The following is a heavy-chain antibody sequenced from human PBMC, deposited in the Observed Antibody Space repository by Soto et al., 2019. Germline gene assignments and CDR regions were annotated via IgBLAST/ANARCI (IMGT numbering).Heavy chain of an antibody. D-gene: IGHD2-21*02. Sequence: QVQLVQSGAEVKKPGASVKVSCKASGYTFTSYGISWVRQAPGQGLAWMGWSSGYNGNTNYAQKFQGRVTMTTDTSTSTAYMELRSLRSDDTAVYYCATAYCGGDCFNQGYYYYGMDVWGQGTTVTVSS. CDR1: GYTFTSYG. J-gene: IGHJ6*02. V-gene: IGHV1-18*01. CDR2: SSGYNGNT. CDR3: ATAYCGGDCFNQGYYYYGMDV.